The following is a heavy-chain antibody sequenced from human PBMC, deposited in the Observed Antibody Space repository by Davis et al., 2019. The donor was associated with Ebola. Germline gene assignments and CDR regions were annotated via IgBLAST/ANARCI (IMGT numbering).Heavy chain of an antibody. CDR1: GFTLSGYD. CDR3: ATTPQYSSGQNKPIDY. V-gene: IGHV3-33*01. Sequence: GESLKISCAASGFTLSGYDMNWVRQAPGKGLQWVAVIWDDGSNKYYADSVKGRFTISRDNSKNTLYLQMNSLRDEDTAVYYCATTPQYSSGQNKPIDYWGQGTLVTVSS. J-gene: IGHJ4*02. D-gene: IGHD6-19*01. CDR2: IWDDGSNK.